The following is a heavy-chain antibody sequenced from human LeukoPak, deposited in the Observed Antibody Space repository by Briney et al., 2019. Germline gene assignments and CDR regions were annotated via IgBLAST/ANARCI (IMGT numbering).Heavy chain of an antibody. J-gene: IGHJ5*02. Sequence: SETLSLTCAVYGGSFSGYYWSWIRQPPGKGLEWIGEINHSGSTNYNPSLKSRVTISVDTSKNQFSLKLSSVTTADTAVYYCARGGGLSRHNWLDPWGQGTLVTVSS. D-gene: IGHD3/OR15-3a*01. V-gene: IGHV4-34*01. CDR2: INHSGST. CDR1: GGSFSGYY. CDR3: ARGGGLSRHNWLDP.